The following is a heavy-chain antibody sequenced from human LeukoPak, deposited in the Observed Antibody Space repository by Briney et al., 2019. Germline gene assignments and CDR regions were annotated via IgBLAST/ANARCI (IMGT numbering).Heavy chain of an antibody. Sequence: GKSLKISCKGSGYSFTTYWIGWVRQMPGKGLEWMGITYPGDSDTRYSPSLQGQVTISADKSISTAYLQWSSLKASDTAMYYCARTYCGGDCYYSYFDYWGQGTLVTVSS. J-gene: IGHJ4*02. D-gene: IGHD2-21*02. CDR1: GYSFTTYW. CDR2: TYPGDSDT. V-gene: IGHV5-51*01. CDR3: ARTYCGGDCYYSYFDY.